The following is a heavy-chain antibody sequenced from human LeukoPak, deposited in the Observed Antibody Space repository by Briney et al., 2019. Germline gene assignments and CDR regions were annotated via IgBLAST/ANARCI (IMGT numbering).Heavy chain of an antibody. D-gene: IGHD6-13*01. V-gene: IGHV1-69*13. CDR2: IIPIFGTA. CDR1: GGTFSSYA. Sequence: GASVKVSCKASGGTFSSYAISWVRQAPGQGLEWMGGIIPIFGTASYAQKFQGRVTITADESTSTAYMELSSLRSEDTAVYYCARDFTGYSSSWPAPFDYWGQGTLVTVSS. CDR3: ARDFTGYSSSWPAPFDY. J-gene: IGHJ4*02.